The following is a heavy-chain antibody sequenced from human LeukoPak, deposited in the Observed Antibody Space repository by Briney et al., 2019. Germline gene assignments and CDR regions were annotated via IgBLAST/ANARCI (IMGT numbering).Heavy chain of an antibody. CDR1: GGSFSGYY. J-gene: IGHJ4*02. D-gene: IGHD5-18*01. CDR2: INHSGST. V-gene: IGHV4-34*01. CDR3: ASYSYGFPHHY. Sequence: SETLSLTCAVYGGSFSGYYWSWIRQPPGKGLEWIGEINHSGSTNYNPSLKGRVTISVDTSKNQFSLKLSSVTAADTAVYYCASYSYGFPHHYWGQGTLVTVSS.